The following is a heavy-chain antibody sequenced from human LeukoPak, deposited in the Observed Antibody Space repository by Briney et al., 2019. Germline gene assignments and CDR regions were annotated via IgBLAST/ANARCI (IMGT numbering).Heavy chain of an antibody. CDR3: ARVNEYGYSSSSTPY. Sequence: PGGSLRLSCAASGFTFDYYGMSWVRQAPGKGLEWVSGINWNGGSTGYADSVKGRFTISRDNAKNSLYLQMNSLRAEETALYYCARVNEYGYSSSSTPYWGQGTVVTVSS. CDR2: INWNGGST. V-gene: IGHV3-20*04. D-gene: IGHD6-6*01. CDR1: GFTFDYYG. J-gene: IGHJ4*02.